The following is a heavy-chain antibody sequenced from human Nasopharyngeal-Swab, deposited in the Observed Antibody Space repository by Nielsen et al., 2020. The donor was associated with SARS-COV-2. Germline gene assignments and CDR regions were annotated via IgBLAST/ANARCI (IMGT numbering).Heavy chain of an antibody. D-gene: IGHD1-26*01. CDR2: IYSDGST. CDR1: GFTVSSKY. CDR3: ARGSTAGDY. Sequence: GESLKISCAASGFTVSSKYMNWVRHAPGGGLQYIAVIYSDGSTFYADSVKGRFTISRDNSENTLYLQMNSLTVDDSAMYYCARGSTAGDYWGQGTLVTVSS. V-gene: IGHV3-53*01. J-gene: IGHJ4*02.